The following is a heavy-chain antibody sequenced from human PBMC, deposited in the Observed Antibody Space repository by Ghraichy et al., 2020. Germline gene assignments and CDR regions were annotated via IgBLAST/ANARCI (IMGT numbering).Heavy chain of an antibody. V-gene: IGHV4-59*01. Sequence: SETLSLTCTVSGGSISSSYWSWIRQPPGKGLEWIGYIYYSGSTNNNPSLKSRVTISVDTSKNQFSLKLSSVTAADTAVYYCARCRNNWLGEAGYFDLWGRGTLVTVSS. CDR1: GGSISSSY. J-gene: IGHJ2*01. CDR2: IYYSGST. CDR3: ARCRNNWLGEAGYFDL. D-gene: IGHD3-10*01.